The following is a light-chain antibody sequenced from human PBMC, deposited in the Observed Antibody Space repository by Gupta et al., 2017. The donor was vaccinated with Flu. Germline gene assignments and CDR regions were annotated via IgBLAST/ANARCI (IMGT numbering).Light chain of an antibody. CDR3: QQYKSWPLT. V-gene: IGKV3-15*01. Sequence: ERVMTQSPSTLSVSPGESATLSCRASQSVSSSLAWYQQKPGQAPRLLIYGASTRATGVPARFSGSGSGTEFTLTISSLQSGDFAIYFCQQYKSWPLTFGPGTRVDVK. CDR2: GAS. CDR1: QSVSSS. J-gene: IGKJ3*01.